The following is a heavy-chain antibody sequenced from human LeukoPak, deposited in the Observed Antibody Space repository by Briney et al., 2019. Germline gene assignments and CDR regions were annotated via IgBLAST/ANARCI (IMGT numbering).Heavy chain of an antibody. V-gene: IGHV3-30*02. CDR2: IRYDGSNK. J-gene: IGHJ4*02. Sequence: GGSLRLPCAASGFTFSGYGMHWVRQAAGKGLEWVAFIRYDGSNKYYADSVKGRFTISRDNSKNTLYLQMNSLRPEDTAVYYCARRPEDCSGNSCYTAPDYWGQGTLVTVSS. CDR3: ARRPEDCSGNSCYTAPDY. D-gene: IGHD2-15*01. CDR1: GFTFSGYG.